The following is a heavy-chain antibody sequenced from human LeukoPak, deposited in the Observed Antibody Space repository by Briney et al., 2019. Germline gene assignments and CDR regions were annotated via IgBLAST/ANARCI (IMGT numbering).Heavy chain of an antibody. Sequence: SETLSLTCAVYGGSFSGYYWSWIRQPPGKGLEWIGEINHSGSTNYNPSLKSRVTISVDTSKNQFSLKLSSVTAADTAVYYCARGRPPLIAARPFDYWGQVALVTVSS. J-gene: IGHJ4*02. V-gene: IGHV4-34*01. D-gene: IGHD6-6*01. CDR1: GGSFSGYY. CDR3: ARGRPPLIAARPFDY. CDR2: INHSGST.